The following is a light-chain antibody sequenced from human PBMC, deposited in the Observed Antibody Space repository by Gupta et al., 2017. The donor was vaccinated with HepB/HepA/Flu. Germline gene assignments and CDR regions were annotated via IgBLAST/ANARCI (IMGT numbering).Light chain of an antibody. CDR3: CSYAGGRTFA. V-gene: IGLV2-23*02. CDR2: EVS. CDR1: NRDVGNYNF. J-gene: IGLJ1*01. Sequence: QSALTQPASVSGSPGQSINISCTGTNRDVGNYNFVSWYQHHPGKAPKVIIYEVSKWPSGVSNRFSGSKSGNTASLTTSGLQTEDEGDYYGCSYAGGRTFAFGTGTKVTVL.